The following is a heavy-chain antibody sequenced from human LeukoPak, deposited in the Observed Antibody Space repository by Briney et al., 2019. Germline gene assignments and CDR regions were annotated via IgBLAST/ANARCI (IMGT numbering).Heavy chain of an antibody. J-gene: IGHJ5*02. CDR3: ARAQFRGSYLVFVFDP. D-gene: IGHD1-26*01. CDR2: IIPIFGTA. CDR1: GGTFSSYA. V-gene: IGHV1-69*13. Sequence: ASVKVSCKASGGTFSSYAISWVRQAPGQGLEWMGGIIPIFGTANYAQKFQGIVTITADESTSTAYMELSSLRSEDTAVYYCARAQFRGSYLVFVFDPWGQGTLVTVSS.